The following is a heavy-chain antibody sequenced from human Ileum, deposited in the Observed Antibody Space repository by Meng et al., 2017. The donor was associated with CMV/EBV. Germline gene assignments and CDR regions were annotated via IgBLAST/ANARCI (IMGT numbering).Heavy chain of an antibody. CDR1: GGSLRGHY. J-gene: IGHJ4*02. CDR3: ARGLFRYPAYFDL. CDR2: INHVGRT. V-gene: IGHV4-34*01. D-gene: IGHD3-16*02. Sequence: VLLQQWGAGQLKPSEPLPLTCAVDGGSLRGHYCNWIRQSPGNGRQWIAEINHVGRTNSNPSLASRVTISQDTSKNQCSLKLNSVTVADSAVYYCARGLFRYPAYFDLWGRGTLVTVSS.